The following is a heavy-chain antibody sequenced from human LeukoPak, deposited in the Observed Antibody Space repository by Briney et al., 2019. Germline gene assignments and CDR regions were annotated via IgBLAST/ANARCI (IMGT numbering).Heavy chain of an antibody. CDR1: GFTFSSYG. D-gene: IGHD6-13*01. CDR2: IRYDGSNK. V-gene: IGHV3-30*02. CDR3: AKAPVRIAAAGTSATANYYYYGMDV. Sequence: PGGSLRLSCAASGFTFSSYGMHWVRQAPGKGLERVAFIRYDGSNKYYADSVKGRFTISRDNSKNTLYLQMNSLRAEDTAVYYCAKAPVRIAAAGTSATANYYYYGMDVWGQGTTVTVSS. J-gene: IGHJ6*02.